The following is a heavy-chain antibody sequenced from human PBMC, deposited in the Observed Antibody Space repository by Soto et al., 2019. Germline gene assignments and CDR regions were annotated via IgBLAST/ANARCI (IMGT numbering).Heavy chain of an antibody. CDR3: ARVRARLLSHAFDF. Sequence: QVQLQQWGAGLLKPSETLSLTCAVYGGSFTDYYWTWIRQPPGKGREWLGEINHSETTNYNPSLKTRVTISLDTSKNQFSLKVNSVTAADTAVYFCARVRARLLSHAFDFWGQGTLVTVSS. D-gene: IGHD3-16*02. CDR2: INHSETT. V-gene: IGHV4-34*01. CDR1: GGSFTDYY. J-gene: IGHJ3*01.